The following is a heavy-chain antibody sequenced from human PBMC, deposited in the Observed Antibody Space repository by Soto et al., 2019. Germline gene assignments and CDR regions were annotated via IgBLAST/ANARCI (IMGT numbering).Heavy chain of an antibody. D-gene: IGHD3-22*01. J-gene: IGHJ2*01. CDR1: GFTFSSYS. V-gene: IGHV3-48*02. CDR2: ISSSSSTI. CDR3: ARPHYYDSSGYYVYWYFDL. Sequence: EVQLVESGGGLVQPGGSLRLSCAASGFTFSSYSMNWVRQAPGKGLEWVSYISSSSSTIYYADSVKGRFTISRDNAKNSLYLQMNSLRDEDTAVYYCARPHYYDSSGYYVYWYFDLWGRGTLVTVSS.